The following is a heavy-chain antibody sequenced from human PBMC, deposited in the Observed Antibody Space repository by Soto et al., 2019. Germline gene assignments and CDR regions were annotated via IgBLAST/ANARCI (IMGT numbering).Heavy chain of an antibody. CDR3: AKAYLGVVIIPYFDY. J-gene: IGHJ4*02. V-gene: IGHV3-23*01. CDR2: ISGSCGST. Sequence: KGLEWVSAISGSCGSTYYADSVKGRFTISRDNSKNTLYLQMNSLRAEDTAVYYCAKAYLGVVIIPYFDYWGQGTLVTVSS. D-gene: IGHD3-3*01.